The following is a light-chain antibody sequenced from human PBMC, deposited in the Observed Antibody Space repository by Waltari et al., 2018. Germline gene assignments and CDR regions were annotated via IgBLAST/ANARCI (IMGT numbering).Light chain of an antibody. CDR1: SSDVGAYNY. CDR2: EVS. Sequence: QSALTQPASVSGSPGQSITISCTGTSSDVGAYNYVSWYQQHPGKAPKIMIYEVSKRYPGVSNRFSGSKSGNTASLTISGLQAEDEADYYCSSKSTSSTLVVFGGGTKLTVL. V-gene: IGLV2-14*01. CDR3: SSKSTSSTLVV. J-gene: IGLJ2*01.